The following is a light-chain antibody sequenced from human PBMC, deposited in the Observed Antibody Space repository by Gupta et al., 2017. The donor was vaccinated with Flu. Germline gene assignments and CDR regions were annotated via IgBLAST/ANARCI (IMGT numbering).Light chain of an antibody. J-gene: IGLJ3*02. CDR1: KLGDKY. CDR2: QDS. CDR3: QAWDSSTPNWV. V-gene: IGLV3-1*01. Sequence: SYELTQPPSVSVSPGQTASITCSGDKLGDKYACWYQQKPGQPPVLVIYQDSKRPSGIPERFSGSNSGNTATLTITGTQAMDEADYYCQAWDSSTPNWVFGGGTKLTVL.